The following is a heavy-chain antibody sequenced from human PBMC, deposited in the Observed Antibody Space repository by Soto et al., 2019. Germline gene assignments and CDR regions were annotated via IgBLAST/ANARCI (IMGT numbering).Heavy chain of an antibody. D-gene: IGHD3-10*01. CDR1: GYTYITYD. J-gene: IGHJ4*02. Sequence: ASVKVSCKASGYTYITYDISWVRQAPGQGLEWLGWISAYSGDKKYAQNLQGRVTLTTDTSTATAYMELRSLRSDDTAVYYCTGAPRGAGTFDFWGRGTLVTVSS. CDR3: TGAPRGAGTFDF. CDR2: ISAYSGDK. V-gene: IGHV1-18*01.